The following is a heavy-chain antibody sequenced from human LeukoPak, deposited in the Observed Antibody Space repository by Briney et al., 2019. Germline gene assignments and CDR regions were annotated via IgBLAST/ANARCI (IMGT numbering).Heavy chain of an antibody. D-gene: IGHD3-9*01. Sequence: SETPSLTCTVSGGSISSSSYYWGWIRQPPGKGLEWIGSIYYSGSTYYNPSLKSRVTISVDTSKNQFSLKLSSVTAADTAVYYCARVSRDDILTGYPLDYWGQGTLVTVSS. J-gene: IGHJ4*02. CDR3: ARVSRDDILTGYPLDY. CDR2: IYYSGST. V-gene: IGHV4-39*07. CDR1: GGSISSSSYY.